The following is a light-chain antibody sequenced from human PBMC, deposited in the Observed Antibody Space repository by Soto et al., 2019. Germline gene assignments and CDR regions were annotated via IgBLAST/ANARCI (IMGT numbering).Light chain of an antibody. CDR3: QQYDSSPLT. Sequence: EIVLTQSPGTLSLSPGEGATLSCRASQSVSSGYLAWYQQKPGQAPRLLIYGASSRATGIPDRFSGSGSGTDFTLTISRLEPEDFAVYYCQQYDSSPLTFGGGTKVEIK. CDR2: GAS. J-gene: IGKJ4*01. V-gene: IGKV3-20*01. CDR1: QSVSSGY.